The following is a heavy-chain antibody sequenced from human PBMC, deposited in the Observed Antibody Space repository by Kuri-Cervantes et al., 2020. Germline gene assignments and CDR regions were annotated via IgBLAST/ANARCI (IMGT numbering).Heavy chain of an antibody. CDR3: ARNIAAAGPNWFDP. V-gene: IGHV4-30-4*08. Sequence: SETLSLTCTVSGGSINSGDYYWSWIRQTPGKGLEWIGYVYSSGSPYYNPSLKSRVTISLDTSKNQFSLKLRSVTAADTAVYYCARNIAAAGPNWFDPWGQGTLVTVSS. CDR1: GGSINSGDYY. J-gene: IGHJ5*02. D-gene: IGHD6-13*01. CDR2: VYSSGSP.